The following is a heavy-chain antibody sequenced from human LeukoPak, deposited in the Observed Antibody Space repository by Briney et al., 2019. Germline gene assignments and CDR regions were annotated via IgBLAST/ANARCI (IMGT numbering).Heavy chain of an antibody. CDR3: ARPQGLYYYYYMDV. CDR1: GFTFSSYA. J-gene: IGHJ6*03. CDR2: ISYDGSNK. V-gene: IGHV3-30*04. Sequence: PGGSLRLSCAASGFTFSSYAMHWVRQAPGKGLEWVAVISYDGSNKYYADSVKGRFTISRDNSKNTLYLQMNSLRAEDTAVYYCARPQGLYYYYYMDVWGKGTTVTVSS.